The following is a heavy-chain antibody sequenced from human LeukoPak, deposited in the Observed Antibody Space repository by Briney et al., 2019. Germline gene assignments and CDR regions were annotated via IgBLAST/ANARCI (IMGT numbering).Heavy chain of an antibody. CDR1: GFTFSSYA. CDR3: VKEGGLMIRRYYFDY. V-gene: IGHV3-30*02. D-gene: IGHD3-16*01. J-gene: IGHJ4*02. CDR2: IRYDGSQK. Sequence: SGGSLRLSCVTSGFTFSSYAMHWVRQAPGKGLEWVAFIRYDGSQKSYADSVKGRFTMSRDNSKNTLYLHMSSLRVDDTAVYYCVKEGGLMIRRYYFDYWGQGTLVTVSS.